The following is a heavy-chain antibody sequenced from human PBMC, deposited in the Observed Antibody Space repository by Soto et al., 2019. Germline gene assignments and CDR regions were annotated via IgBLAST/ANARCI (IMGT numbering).Heavy chain of an antibody. D-gene: IGHD2-2*01. V-gene: IGHV4-59*01. CDR1: GGSLRNFF. CDR2: IYSSGKT. Sequence: SETLSLTCTVAGGSLRNFFWSWIRQPPGKGLEWIGHIYSSGKTDYNPSLETRVTMSIDTSMNQISLKLNSVTAADTAVYFCVRTFPPAPRVVLSHNWFVPWGPGTLVTVSS. CDR3: VRTFPPAPRVVLSHNWFVP. J-gene: IGHJ5*02.